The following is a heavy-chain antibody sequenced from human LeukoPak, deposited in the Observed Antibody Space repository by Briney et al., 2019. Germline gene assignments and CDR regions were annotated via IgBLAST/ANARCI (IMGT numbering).Heavy chain of an antibody. CDR2: INPNSGGT. CDR3: ARVSAITMVRGVQRDYYYMDV. CDR1: GYTFTGYY. V-gene: IGHV1-2*02. Sequence: GASVKVSCKASGYTFTGYYMHWVRQAPGQGLEWMGWINPNSGGTNYAQKFQGRVTMTRDTSISTAYMELSRLRSDDTAVYYCARVSAITMVRGVQRDYYYMDVWGKGTTVTVSS. J-gene: IGHJ6*03. D-gene: IGHD3-10*01.